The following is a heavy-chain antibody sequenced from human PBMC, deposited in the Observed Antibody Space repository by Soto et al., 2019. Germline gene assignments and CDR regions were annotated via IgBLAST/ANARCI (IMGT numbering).Heavy chain of an antibody. V-gene: IGHV3-30*18. D-gene: IGHD1-26*01. CDR1: GFTFSSYG. J-gene: IGHJ4*02. CDR3: AKAVWELQPSFDY. CDR2: ISYDGSNK. Sequence: GGSLRLSCAASGFTFSSYGMHWVRQAPGKGLEWVAVISYDGSNKYYADSVKGRFTISRDNSKNTLYLQMNSLRAEDTAVYYCAKAVWELQPSFDYWGQGTLVTVSS.